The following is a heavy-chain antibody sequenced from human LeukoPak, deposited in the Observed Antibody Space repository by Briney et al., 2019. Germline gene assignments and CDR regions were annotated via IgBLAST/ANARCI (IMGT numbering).Heavy chain of an antibody. CDR3: ARGPTTYYNFWSGPVFDY. J-gene: IGHJ4*02. CDR1: GGPFSGYY. D-gene: IGHD3-3*01. V-gene: IGHV4-34*01. CDR2: INHSGTT. Sequence: PSETLSLTCAVYGGPFSGYYWSWIRQPPGKGLEWIGEINHSGTTNYNPSLKSRVTISVDTSKSQFSLNLSSVTAADTAVYYCARGPTTYYNFWSGPVFDYWGQGTLVTVSS.